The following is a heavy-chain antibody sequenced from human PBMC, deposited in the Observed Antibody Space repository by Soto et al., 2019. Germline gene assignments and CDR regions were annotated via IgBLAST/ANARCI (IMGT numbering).Heavy chain of an antibody. CDR2: VIPIFGTA. CDR1: GGTFSSYA. J-gene: IGHJ3*02. Sequence: ASVKVSCKASGGTFSSYAISWVRQAPGQGLEWMGGVIPIFGTANYAQKFQGRVTITADKSTSTAYMELSSLRSEDTAVYYCARGEKNWGCSGGSCWAFAFDIWGQGTMVTVSS. D-gene: IGHD2-15*01. V-gene: IGHV1-69*06. CDR3: ARGEKNWGCSGGSCWAFAFDI.